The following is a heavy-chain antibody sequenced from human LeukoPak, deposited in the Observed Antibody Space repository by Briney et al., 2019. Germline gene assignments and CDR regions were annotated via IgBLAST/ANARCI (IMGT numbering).Heavy chain of an antibody. CDR3: ARGATTVAFDI. D-gene: IGHD1-26*01. Sequence: SVTVSFKGSGYTFTIYGISWVRQAPGQGLEWMGWISAYNGNTNYAQKLQGRVTITTDTSTSTAYMELRSLRSDDTAVYYCARGATTVAFDIWGQGTMVTVSS. J-gene: IGHJ3*02. CDR1: GYTFTIYG. V-gene: IGHV1-18*01. CDR2: ISAYNGNT.